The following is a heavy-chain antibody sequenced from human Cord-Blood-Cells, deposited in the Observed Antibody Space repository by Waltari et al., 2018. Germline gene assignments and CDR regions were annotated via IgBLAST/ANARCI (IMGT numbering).Heavy chain of an antibody. Sequence: QVQLVESGGGVVQPGRSLRLSCAASGFTFSSYGMQWVRQAPGKGLEWVAVIWYDGSNKYYADSVKCRFTISRDNSKNTLYLQMNSLRAEDTAVYYCARDPGLYYFDYWGQGTLVTVSS. J-gene: IGHJ4*02. CDR1: GFTFSSYG. CDR3: ARDPGLYYFDY. V-gene: IGHV3-33*01. CDR2: IWYDGSNK. D-gene: IGHD3-10*01.